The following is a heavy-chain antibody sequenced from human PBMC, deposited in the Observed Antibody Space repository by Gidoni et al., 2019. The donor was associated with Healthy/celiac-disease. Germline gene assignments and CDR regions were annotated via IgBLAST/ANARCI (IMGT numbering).Heavy chain of an antibody. CDR2: ISYDGSNK. CDR3: ARGGHRLRFLEWLPYLGAFDI. D-gene: IGHD3-3*01. CDR1: GFTFSSYV. Sequence: QVQLVESGGGVVQPGRSLRLSCAASGFTFSSYVMHWFRQAPGKGLEWVAVISYDGSNKYYADSVKGRFTISRDNSKNTLYLQMNSLRAEDTAVYYCARGGHRLRFLEWLPYLGAFDIWGQGTMVTVSS. V-gene: IGHV3-30*01. J-gene: IGHJ3*02.